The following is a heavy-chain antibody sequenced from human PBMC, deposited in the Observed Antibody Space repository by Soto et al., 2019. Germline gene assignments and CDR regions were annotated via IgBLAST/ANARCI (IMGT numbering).Heavy chain of an antibody. J-gene: IGHJ4*02. D-gene: IGHD6-25*01. Sequence: AVQVSCRASGGTFSIYASSWVRQAPGQGLEWMGGIIPIFGKANYAQKLQGRVKIGEDESTSAAYIALSSLRSEDTAVYYCSRESGWGQGTPVTVST. CDR3: SRESG. CDR2: IIPIFGKA. V-gene: IGHV1-69*13. CDR1: GGTFSIYA.